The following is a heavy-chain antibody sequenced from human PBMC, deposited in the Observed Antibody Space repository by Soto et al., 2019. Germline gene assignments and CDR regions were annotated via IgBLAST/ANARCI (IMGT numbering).Heavy chain of an antibody. CDR3: ARDVGGSVVPHWFDP. CDR2: VDASGNT. Sequence: QVRLQESGPGLVKASETLSLSCTVSGHSISADYWSWIRQPAGKRLEWIGRVDASGNTNYNPSLKRRVTMSVDTSKNQFFLKVRSVTAADTAMYFCARDVGGSVVPHWFDPWGQGALVTVSS. J-gene: IGHJ5*02. CDR1: GHSISADY. V-gene: IGHV4-4*07. D-gene: IGHD3-22*01.